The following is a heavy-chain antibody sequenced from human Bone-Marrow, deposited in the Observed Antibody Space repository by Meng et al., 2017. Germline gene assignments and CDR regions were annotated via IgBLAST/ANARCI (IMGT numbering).Heavy chain of an antibody. V-gene: IGHV4-4*07. CDR1: GGSISSYY. J-gene: IGHJ6*02. Sequence: SETLSLTCTVSGGSISSYYWSWIRQPAGKGLEWIGRIYTSGSTNYNPSLKSRVTISVDTSKNQFSLKLSSVTTADPAVYYCARKRTLYCSGGSCYWFYYYYGMDVWGQGTTVTVSS. CDR2: IYTSGST. CDR3: ARKRTLYCSGGSCYWFYYYYGMDV. D-gene: IGHD2-15*01.